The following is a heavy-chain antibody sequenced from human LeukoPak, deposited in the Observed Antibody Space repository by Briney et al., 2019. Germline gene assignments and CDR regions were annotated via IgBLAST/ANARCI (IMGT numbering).Heavy chain of an antibody. CDR2: ISASSNYR. CDR3: TRGQRSCNSASCHLWYFDL. J-gene: IGHJ2*01. Sequence: GGSLRLSCAASGFTFSSYALSWVRQAPGKGLEWVSQISASSNYRYYADSVKGRFTISRDNSKSTLFPQMDSLRDEDTAVYYCTRGQRSCNSASCHLWYFDLWGRGTLSLSPQ. V-gene: IGHV3-23*01. CDR1: GFTFSSYA. D-gene: IGHD2-2*01.